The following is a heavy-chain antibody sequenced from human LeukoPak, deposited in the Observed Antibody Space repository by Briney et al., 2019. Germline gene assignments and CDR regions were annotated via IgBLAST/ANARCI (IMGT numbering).Heavy chain of an antibody. J-gene: IGHJ3*02. V-gene: IGHV3-74*01. CDR1: GFTFRSYW. CDR3: ARVRSTDSPHAFDI. D-gene: IGHD2-21*02. CDR2: TISEGRMP. Sequence: GGSLRLSCAASGFTFRSYWMDWVRQAPGKGLVWGAGTISEGRMPRYAESVKGRLTISRAKAKDPPYLQITSLRTEVTTLHYWARVRSTDSPHAFDIWGQGTMVTVSS.